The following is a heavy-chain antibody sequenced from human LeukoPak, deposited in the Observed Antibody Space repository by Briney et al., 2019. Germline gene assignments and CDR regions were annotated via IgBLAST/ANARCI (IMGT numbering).Heavy chain of an antibody. D-gene: IGHD3-9*01. CDR1: GGSINSYY. V-gene: IGHV4-4*07. J-gene: IGHJ4*02. CDR2: IYITGIT. CDR3: ATTLRSFDSPFDY. Sequence: SETLSLTCTVSGGSINSYYWSWIRQPAGKGLEWIGRIYITGITNYNPSLKSRVTMSVDTSKNQLSLKLRSLTAADTALYYCATTLRSFDSPFDYWGQGTLVTVSS.